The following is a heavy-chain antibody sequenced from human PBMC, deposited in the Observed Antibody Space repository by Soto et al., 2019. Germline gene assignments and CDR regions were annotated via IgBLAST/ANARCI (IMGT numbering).Heavy chain of an antibody. Sequence: QVQLQESGPGLVKPSETLSLTCTVSGGSVSSGSYYWSWIRQPPGKGLEWIGRIYTSGSTNYNPSLKSRVTMSVDTSKNQFSLKLSSVTAADTAVYYCARVIEYYDSSGGGSHHYGMDVWGQGTTVTVSS. V-gene: IGHV4-61*01. CDR2: IYTSGST. CDR3: ARVIEYYDSSGGGSHHYGMDV. J-gene: IGHJ6*02. D-gene: IGHD3-22*01. CDR1: GGSVSSGSYY.